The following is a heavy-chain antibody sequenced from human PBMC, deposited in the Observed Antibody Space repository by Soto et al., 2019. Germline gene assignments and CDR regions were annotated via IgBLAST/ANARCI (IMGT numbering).Heavy chain of an antibody. Sequence: PGGSLRLSCAASGFAFSRFPMHWVRQAPGKGLVWVSRIDPDGSDTTYADSVKGRFTISRDNAKNIVYLQMSSLRAEDTALYYCATMAGIYTHWRQGTLVTVSS. CDR3: ATMAGIYTH. CDR1: GFAFSRFP. V-gene: IGHV3-74*01. D-gene: IGHD3-10*01. J-gene: IGHJ4*02. CDR2: IDPDGSDT.